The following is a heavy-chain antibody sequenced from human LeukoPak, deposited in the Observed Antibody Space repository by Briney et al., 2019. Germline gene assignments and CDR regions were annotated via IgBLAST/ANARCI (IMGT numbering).Heavy chain of an antibody. CDR1: GYTFTGYY. CDR3: ARVAGTYYYDSSGYYEPFDF. Sequence: ASVKVSCKASGYTFTGYYMHWVRQAPGQGLEWMGWINPNSGGTKYAQKFQGRVTMTRDTSISTAYMELSRLRSDDTAVCYCARVAGTYYYDSSGYYEPFDFWGQGTMVTVSS. D-gene: IGHD3-22*01. CDR2: INPNSGGT. V-gene: IGHV1-2*02. J-gene: IGHJ3*01.